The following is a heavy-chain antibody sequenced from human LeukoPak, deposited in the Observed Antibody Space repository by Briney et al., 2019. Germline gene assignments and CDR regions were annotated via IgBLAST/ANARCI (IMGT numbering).Heavy chain of an antibody. J-gene: IGHJ4*02. CDR1: GYTFSDYT. CDR2: ISSGGSVM. V-gene: IGHV3-48*01. Sequence: PGGSLRLSCGASGYTFSDYTMNWVRQAPGKGREWISYISSGGSVMHYADSVKGRLTISRDNVENSLYLQMNSLRVEDTAVYYCTRDLEYWGQGVLVTASS. CDR3: TRDLEY.